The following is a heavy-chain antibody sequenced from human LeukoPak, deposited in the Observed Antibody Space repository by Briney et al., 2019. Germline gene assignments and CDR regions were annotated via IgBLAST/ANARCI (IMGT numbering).Heavy chain of an antibody. V-gene: IGHV4-4*09. D-gene: IGHD6-13*01. CDR1: GGSISSYY. J-gene: IGHJ4*02. Sequence: SETLSLTCTVSGGSISSYYWSWIRQPPGKGLEWIGYIYTSGSTNYNPSRNSRGPISVETSKNPFSLTLSSVPAADTAVYYCASSPLAAADPYYFDYWGQGTLVTVSS. CDR3: ASSPLAAADPYYFDY. CDR2: IYTSGST.